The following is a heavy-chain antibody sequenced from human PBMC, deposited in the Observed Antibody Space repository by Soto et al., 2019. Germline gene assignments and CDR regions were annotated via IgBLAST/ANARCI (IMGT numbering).Heavy chain of an antibody. J-gene: IGHJ4*02. CDR2: IKEDGSDM. D-gene: IGHD3-3*01. Sequence: EVRLVESGGGLVQPGGSLRLSCAASGFTFSSYWMSWVRQAPGKGLEWVANIKEDGSDMYYVDSVKGRFTIARDNAKNSLYLQMNSLRAEDTAVYYCATEVGVYYDFSSGYSDYWGQGTLVTVSS. CDR3: ATEVGVYYDFSSGYSDY. V-gene: IGHV3-7*01. CDR1: GFTFSSYW.